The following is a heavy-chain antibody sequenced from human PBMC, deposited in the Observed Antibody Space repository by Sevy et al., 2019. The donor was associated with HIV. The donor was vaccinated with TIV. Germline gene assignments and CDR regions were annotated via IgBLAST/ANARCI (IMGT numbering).Heavy chain of an antibody. Sequence: SETLSLTCTVSGGSISSGSYYWSWIRQPAGKGLEWIGRIYTSGSTNYNPSLKSRVTISVDTSKNQFSLKLSSVTAADTAVYYCVRVSGAYCSGGSCYLNDAFDIWGQGTMVTVSS. CDR2: IYTSGST. CDR1: GGSISSGSYY. J-gene: IGHJ3*02. V-gene: IGHV4-61*02. D-gene: IGHD2-15*01. CDR3: VRVSGAYCSGGSCYLNDAFDI.